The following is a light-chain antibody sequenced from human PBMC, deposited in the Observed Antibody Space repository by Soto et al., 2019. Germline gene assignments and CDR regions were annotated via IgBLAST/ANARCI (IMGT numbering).Light chain of an antibody. CDR2: KAS. CDR3: QQYNSYST. CDR1: QSLSSW. Sequence: DIQMTQSPSTLSASVGDRVTITCRASQSLSSWLAWYQQKPGKAPKLLIYKASSLESGVPSRFSGSGSGTEFTLTISSLQPDDFATYYCQQYNSYSTFGQGTKVEIK. V-gene: IGKV1-5*03. J-gene: IGKJ1*01.